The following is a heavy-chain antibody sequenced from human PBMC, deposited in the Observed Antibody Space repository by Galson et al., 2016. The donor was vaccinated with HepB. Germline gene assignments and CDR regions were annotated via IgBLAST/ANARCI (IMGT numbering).Heavy chain of an antibody. CDR3: AREAGLRWFGEPLDS. V-gene: IGHV3-33*01. J-gene: IGHJ5*02. CDR2: IWYDGYNK. Sequence: SLRLSCAASGFTFGDYGMHWVRQAPGKGLEWVAVIWYDGYNKDNADSVKGRFTISRDNSKKTLYLQMNSLRAEDTAVYYCAREAGLRWFGEPLDSWGQGTLVTVSS. CDR1: GFTFGDYG. D-gene: IGHD3-10*01.